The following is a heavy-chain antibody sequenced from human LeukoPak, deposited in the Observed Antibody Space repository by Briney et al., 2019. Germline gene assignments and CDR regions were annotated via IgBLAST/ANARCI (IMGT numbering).Heavy chain of an antibody. CDR1: GFTFSSYS. Sequence: GGSLRLSCAASGFTFSSYSVNWVRQAPGKGLEWVSYISSSSSTIYYADSVKGRFTISRDNAKNSLYLQMNSLRAEDTAVYYCARGDPYYYGSGSYSYFDYWGQGTLVTVS. V-gene: IGHV3-48*01. CDR2: ISSSSSTI. CDR3: ARGDPYYYGSGSYSYFDY. D-gene: IGHD3-10*01. J-gene: IGHJ4*02.